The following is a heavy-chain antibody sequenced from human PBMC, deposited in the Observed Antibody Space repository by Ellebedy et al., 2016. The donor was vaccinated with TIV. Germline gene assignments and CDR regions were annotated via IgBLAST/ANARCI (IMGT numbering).Heavy chain of an antibody. D-gene: IGHD2-8*01. Sequence: GGSLRLSXAASGFTFSIAGMTWVRQAPGKGLEWVATIVNSGRETYYADPLKGRFTISRDNAMNSLYLQMDSLTVEDTAVYCCTRDGSEWSRDYWGQGTLVTVSS. CDR2: IVNSGRET. CDR1: GFTFSIAG. CDR3: TRDGSEWSRDY. J-gene: IGHJ4*02. V-gene: IGHV3-21*06.